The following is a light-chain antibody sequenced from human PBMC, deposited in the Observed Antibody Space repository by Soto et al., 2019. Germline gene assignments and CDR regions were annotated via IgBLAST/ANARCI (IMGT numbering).Light chain of an antibody. CDR1: QSISGY. V-gene: IGKV1-39*01. CDR2: GAF. CDR3: QQTFKTPLT. J-gene: IGKJ4*01. Sequence: DIQMTQSPSALSASVGDRVTITCRASQSISGYLTWFQQKPGEAPKLLIHGAFRLRSGVPSRFSGSGSGTDFTLTISSLQPEDFATYYCQQTFKTPLTFGGGTKVDIK.